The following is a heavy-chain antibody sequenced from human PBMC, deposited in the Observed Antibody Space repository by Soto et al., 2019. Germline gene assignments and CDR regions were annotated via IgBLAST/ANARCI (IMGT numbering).Heavy chain of an antibody. CDR1: GFTFSNYA. V-gene: IGHV3-30*18. CDR3: AKDKGVFNWATSYFDY. Sequence: GGSLRLSCAASGFTFSNYAMHWVRQAPGKGLEWVALTSYDGNNEYYTDSVKGRFTISRDNSKDTLFLQMNSPRPEDTAVYYCAKDKGVFNWATSYFDYWGQGALVTVSS. CDR2: TSYDGNNE. D-gene: IGHD1-1*01. J-gene: IGHJ4*02.